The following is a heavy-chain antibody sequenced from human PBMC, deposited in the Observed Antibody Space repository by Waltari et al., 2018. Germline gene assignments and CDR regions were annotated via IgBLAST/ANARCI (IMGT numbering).Heavy chain of an antibody. CDR1: GGSISSYY. Sequence: QVRLQESGPGLVKPSETLSLTCTVSGGSISSYYWSWIRQPPGKGLEWIGYIYYSGSTNYNPSLKSRVTISVDTSKNQFSLKLSSVTAADTAVYYCARDRGEDSSGYYGFDYWGQGTLVTVSS. D-gene: IGHD3-22*01. CDR3: ARDRGEDSSGYYGFDY. V-gene: IGHV4-59*01. J-gene: IGHJ4*02. CDR2: IYYSGST.